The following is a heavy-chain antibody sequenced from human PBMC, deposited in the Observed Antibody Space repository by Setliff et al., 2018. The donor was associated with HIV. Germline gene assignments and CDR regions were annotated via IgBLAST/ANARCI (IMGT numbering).Heavy chain of an antibody. J-gene: IGHJ3*01. Sequence: HGESLKISCKGSGYSFTTYWIGWVRQMPGKGLEWMGIIYPYDSDTRYNPSFQGHVTISADKSISTAYVQWSGLKASDTAIYYCARRPYYDSWSGHQAFDVWGQGTMVTVSS. CDR2: IYPYDSDT. V-gene: IGHV5-51*01. CDR1: GYSFTTYW. D-gene: IGHD3-3*01. CDR3: ARRPYYDSWSGHQAFDV.